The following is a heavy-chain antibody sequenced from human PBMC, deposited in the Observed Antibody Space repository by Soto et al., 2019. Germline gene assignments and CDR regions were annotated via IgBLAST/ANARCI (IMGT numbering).Heavy chain of an antibody. V-gene: IGHV1-46*01. CDR3: ARGSVVVVVAATVGPYYYGMDV. D-gene: IGHD2-15*01. J-gene: IGHJ6*01. CDR2: INPSGGST. Sequence: GASVKVSCKASGYTFTSYYMHWVRQAPGQRLEWMGIINPSGGSTSYAQKFQGRVTMTRDTSTSTVYMELSSLRSEDTAVYYCARGSVVVVVAATVGPYYYGMDVWGQGTTVTVSS. CDR1: GYTFTSYY.